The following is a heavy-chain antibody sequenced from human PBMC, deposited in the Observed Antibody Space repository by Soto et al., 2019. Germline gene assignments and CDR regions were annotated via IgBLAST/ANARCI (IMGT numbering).Heavy chain of an antibody. Sequence: QVQLVQSGAEVKKPGASVKVSCKVSGYTLTELSMHWVRQAPGKGLEWMGGLDPEDGEKIYAQKFQGRVTRTEDTSTDTAYMELSSLRSEDTAVYYCATGPGTTTGQDWFDPWGQGTLVTVSS. CDR3: ATGPGTTTGQDWFDP. D-gene: IGHD1-7*01. CDR1: GYTLTELS. V-gene: IGHV1-24*01. CDR2: LDPEDGEK. J-gene: IGHJ5*02.